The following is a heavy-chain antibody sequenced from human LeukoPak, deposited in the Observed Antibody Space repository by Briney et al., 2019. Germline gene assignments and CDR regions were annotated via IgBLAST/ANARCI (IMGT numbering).Heavy chain of an antibody. D-gene: IGHD5-24*01. Sequence: GGSLRLSCAASGFTFSSYGMHWVRQAPGKGLEWVAFIWYDGSNKYYADSVKGRITISRDNSKNTLYLQMNSLRAEDTAMYYCAKDKMGTTYYFDYWGQGTLVTVSS. V-gene: IGHV3-30*02. CDR3: AKDKMGTTYYFDY. J-gene: IGHJ4*02. CDR2: IWYDGSNK. CDR1: GFTFSSYG.